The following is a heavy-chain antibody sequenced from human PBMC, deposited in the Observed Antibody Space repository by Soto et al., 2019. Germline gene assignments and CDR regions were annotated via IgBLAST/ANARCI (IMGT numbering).Heavy chain of an antibody. J-gene: IGHJ5*02. CDR2: LYYSGSS. Sequence: QVQLQESGPRLVKPSETLSLTCTVSRGSISRYYFSWIRQPPGKGLEWIGYLYYSGSSTYNPSLRRRVPLSVATPKNQISLKLNSVTAADPAVYFCVGSPGGLGWFDPWGLGILVTVSS. CDR1: RGSISRYY. V-gene: IGHV4-59*08. D-gene: IGHD6-19*01. CDR3: VGSPGGLGWFDP.